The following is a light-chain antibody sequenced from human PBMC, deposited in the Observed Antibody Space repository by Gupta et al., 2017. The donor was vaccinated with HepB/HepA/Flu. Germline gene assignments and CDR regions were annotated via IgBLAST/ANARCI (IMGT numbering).Light chain of an antibody. CDR3: SSYTSSSTPLNV. CDR2: DVS. V-gene: IGLV2-14*01. Sequence: QSALTQPASVSGSPGQSITISCTGTSSDVGGYNYVSWYQPHPGKAPKLMIYDVSNRPSGGSNRFSGSKSGNTASLTISGLQAEDEADYYCSSYTSSSTPLNVFGTGTKVTVL. CDR1: SSDVGGYNY. J-gene: IGLJ1*01.